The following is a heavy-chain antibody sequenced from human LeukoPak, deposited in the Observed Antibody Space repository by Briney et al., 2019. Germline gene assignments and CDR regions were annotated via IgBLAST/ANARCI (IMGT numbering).Heavy chain of an antibody. Sequence: SETLSLTCTVSGGSISSSSYYWGWIRQPPGKGLECIGTIYYSGATCHNSSLKSRVSIFVDTAKNQFSLKLSSVTAADTAVYYCARLWGGRWLQPYYFDYWGQGTLVTVSS. D-gene: IGHD5-24*01. CDR1: GGSISSSSYY. CDR2: IYYSGAT. CDR3: ARLWGGRWLQPYYFDY. V-gene: IGHV4-39*01. J-gene: IGHJ4*02.